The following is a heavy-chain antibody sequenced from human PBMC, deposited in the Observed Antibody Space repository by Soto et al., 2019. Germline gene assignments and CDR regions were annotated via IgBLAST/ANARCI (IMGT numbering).Heavy chain of an antibody. D-gene: IGHD1-1*01. CDR2: INHNNGAT. J-gene: IGHJ5*02. CDR1: RYIFTAYF. V-gene: IGHV1-2*02. CDR3: ASHDPGARFDP. Sequence: QVQLVQSGAEVKKPGASVKVSCKAPRYIFTAYFMHWVRQAPGQGLEWMGRINHNNGATHYGLSFQGRVTMTRDTSISTAYMELSSLRSDDTAVYYCASHDPGARFDPWGQGTLVIVSS.